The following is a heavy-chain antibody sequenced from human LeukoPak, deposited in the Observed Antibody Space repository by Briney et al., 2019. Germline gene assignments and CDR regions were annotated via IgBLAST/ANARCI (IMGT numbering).Heavy chain of an antibody. CDR3: ARGGSSSWYLSWFDP. J-gene: IGHJ5*02. Sequence: PSETLSLTCTVSGGSISSYYWSWIRQPAGKGLEWIGRIYTSGSTNYSPSLKSRVTMSVDTSKNQFSLKLSSVTAADTAVYYCARGGSSSWYLSWFDPWGQGTLVTVSS. D-gene: IGHD6-13*01. CDR1: GGSISSYY. CDR2: IYTSGST. V-gene: IGHV4-4*07.